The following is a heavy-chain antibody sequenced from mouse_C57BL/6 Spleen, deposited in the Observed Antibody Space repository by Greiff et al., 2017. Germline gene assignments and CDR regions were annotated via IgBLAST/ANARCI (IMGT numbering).Heavy chain of an antibody. Sequence: EVKVVESGEGLVKPGGSLKLSCAASGFTFSSYAMSWVRQTPEKRLEWVAYISSGGDYIYYADTVKGRFTISRDNARNTLYLQMSSLKSEDTAMYYCTRGGEGAWFAYWGQGTLVTVSA. J-gene: IGHJ3*01. CDR1: GFTFSSYA. CDR2: ISSGGDYI. V-gene: IGHV5-9-1*02. CDR3: TRGGEGAWFAY.